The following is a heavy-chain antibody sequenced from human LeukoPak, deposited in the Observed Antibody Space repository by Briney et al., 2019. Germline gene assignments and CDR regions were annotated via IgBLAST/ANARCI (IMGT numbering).Heavy chain of an antibody. CDR3: AKGNSSSWYWEWFDP. CDR2: ISGSGGST. CDR1: GFTFSSST. J-gene: IGHJ5*02. V-gene: IGHV3-23*01. Sequence: GGSLRLSCAASGFTFSSSTMNWVRQAPGKGLEWVSAISGSGGSTYYADSVKGRFTISRDNSKNTLYLQMNSLRAEDTAVYYCAKGNSSSWYWEWFDPWGQGTLVTVSS. D-gene: IGHD6-13*01.